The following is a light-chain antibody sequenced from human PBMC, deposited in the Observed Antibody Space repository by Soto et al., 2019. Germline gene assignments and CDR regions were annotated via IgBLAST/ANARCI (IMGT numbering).Light chain of an antibody. V-gene: IGKV1-5*01. CDR3: QQYRNYSWT. CDR2: NAA. Sequence: IQMYHSPSTLSASVPDRVTITCRASQSIHIYLAWYQQRPGKAPKLLIYNAATLESGVPSRFRGRASGTEFTLTISSLQPDDSATYYCQQYRNYSWTFGQGGK. CDR1: QSIHIY. J-gene: IGKJ1*01.